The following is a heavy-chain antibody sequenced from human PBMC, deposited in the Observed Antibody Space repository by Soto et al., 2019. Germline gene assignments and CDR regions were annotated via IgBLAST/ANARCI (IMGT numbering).Heavy chain of an antibody. CDR3: ARTYDYYYYYYMDV. V-gene: IGHV1-18*01. Sequence: ASVKVSCKASGYTFTSYGISWVRQAPGQGLEWMGWISAYNGNTNYAQKLQGRVTMTTDTSTSTAYMELRSLRSDDTAVYYCARTYDYYYYYYMDVWCKGTTVTVSS. D-gene: IGHD4-17*01. CDR2: ISAYNGNT. J-gene: IGHJ6*03. CDR1: GYTFTSYG.